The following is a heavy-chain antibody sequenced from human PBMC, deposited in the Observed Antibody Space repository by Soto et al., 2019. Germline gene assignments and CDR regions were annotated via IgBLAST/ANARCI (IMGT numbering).Heavy chain of an antibody. CDR1: GGTFSSYA. J-gene: IGHJ6*02. CDR3: ASHGLGYCSSTSCLRGYYYGMDV. CDR2: TIPIFGTA. D-gene: IGHD2-2*01. V-gene: IGHV1-69*01. Sequence: QVQLVQSGAEVKKPGSSVKVSCKASGGTFSSYAISWVRQAPGQGLEWMGGTIPIFGTANYAQKFQGRVTITADESTSTAYMELSSLRSEDTAVYYCASHGLGYCSSTSCLRGYYYGMDVWGQGTTVTVSS.